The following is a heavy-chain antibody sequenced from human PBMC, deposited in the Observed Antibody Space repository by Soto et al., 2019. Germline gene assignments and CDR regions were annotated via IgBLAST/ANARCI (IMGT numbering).Heavy chain of an antibody. Sequence: GASVKVSCKASGGGNLRDYRTTWVRRAPGQGLEWMGGIIPKLGSANYAQNFQGRVTVTADESTNTVYMELRSLRSDDTAVYYCARGGDGYHFVAVYCAQGTPVTVSS. J-gene: IGHJ4*02. D-gene: IGHD2-21*01. CDR2: IIPKLGSA. CDR3: ARGGDGYHFVAVY. CDR1: GGGNLRDYR. V-gene: IGHV1-69*13.